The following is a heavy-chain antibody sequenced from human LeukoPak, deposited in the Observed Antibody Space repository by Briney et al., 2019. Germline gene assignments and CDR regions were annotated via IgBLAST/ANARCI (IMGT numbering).Heavy chain of an antibody. CDR1: GFTFSSYG. J-gene: IGHJ3*02. D-gene: IGHD1-26*01. V-gene: IGHV3-23*01. CDR2: ISGEGGNT. CDR3: GKNRYSGSLSPFDI. Sequence: GGSLRLSCEASGFTFSSYGMHWVRQAPGKGWEWVSAISGEGGNTYYADSLRGRFTIPRDNSKNTLYLQMNSLRAEDTAVYYCGKNRYSGSLSPFDIWGQGTMVTVSS.